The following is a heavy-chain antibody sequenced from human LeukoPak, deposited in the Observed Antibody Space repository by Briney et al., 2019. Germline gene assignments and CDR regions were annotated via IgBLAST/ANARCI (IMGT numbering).Heavy chain of an antibody. Sequence: SETLSLTCTVSGGSVSSGSCYWSWIRQPPGKGLEWIGYIYYSGSTNYSPSLKSRVTISVDTSKNQFSLKLSSVTAADTAVYYCARSRGYSYYFDYWGQGTLVTVSS. V-gene: IGHV4-61*01. CDR3: ARSRGYSYYFDY. CDR1: GGSVSSGSCY. J-gene: IGHJ4*02. CDR2: IYYSGST. D-gene: IGHD5-18*01.